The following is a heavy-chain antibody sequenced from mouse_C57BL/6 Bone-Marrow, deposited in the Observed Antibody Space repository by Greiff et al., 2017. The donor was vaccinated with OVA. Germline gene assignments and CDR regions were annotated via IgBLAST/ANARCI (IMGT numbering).Heavy chain of an antibody. Sequence: EVKLVESGGDLVKPGGSLKLSCAASGFTFSSYGMSWVRQTPDKRLEWVATISSGGSYTYYPDSVKGRFPISRDNAKNTLYLQMSSLKSEDTAMYYCARNGYYRYYYAMDYWGQGTSVTVSS. V-gene: IGHV5-6*01. D-gene: IGHD2-3*01. CDR1: GFTFSSYG. CDR2: ISSGGSYT. J-gene: IGHJ4*01. CDR3: ARNGYYRYYYAMDY.